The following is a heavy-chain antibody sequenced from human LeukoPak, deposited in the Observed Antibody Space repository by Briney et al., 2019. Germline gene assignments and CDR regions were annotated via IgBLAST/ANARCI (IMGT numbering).Heavy chain of an antibody. CDR1: GFTFSNRA. V-gene: IGHV3-23*01. CDR2: ISANGVDT. D-gene: IGHD2-8*02. CDR3: AKDVWWSVS. J-gene: IGHJ5*02. Sequence: GGSVRLSCVASGFTFSNRAMTWVRQAPGKGLEWVSAISANGVDTFYAPSVKGRFTISRDNSKNTLYLQINSLRAEDTAIYYCAKDVWWSVSWGQGTLVTVSS.